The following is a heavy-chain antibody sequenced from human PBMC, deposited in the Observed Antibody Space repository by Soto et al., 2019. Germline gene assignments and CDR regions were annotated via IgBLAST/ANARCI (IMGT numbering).Heavy chain of an antibody. D-gene: IGHD6-13*01. CDR1: GFTFSSYG. Sequence: QVQLVESGGGVVQPGRSLRLSCAASGFTFSSYGMHWVRQAPGKGLEWVAVIWYDGSNKYYADSVKGRFTISRDHSKNTLYLQMNRLRAEDTAVYYCARDHRGIAAAGTLYYYAMDVWGQGTTVTVSS. CDR2: IWYDGSNK. V-gene: IGHV3-33*01. CDR3: ARDHRGIAAAGTLYYYAMDV. J-gene: IGHJ6*02.